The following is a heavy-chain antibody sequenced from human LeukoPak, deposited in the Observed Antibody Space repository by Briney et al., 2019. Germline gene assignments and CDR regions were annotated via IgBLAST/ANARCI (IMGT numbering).Heavy chain of an antibody. V-gene: IGHV1-18*01. CDR1: DYTFTNYG. CDR2: ISAYNGNT. Sequence: ASVKVSCEASDYTFTNYGISWVRQAPGQGLEWMGWISAYNGNTNYAQKLQGRVTMATDTSTTTAYMELRSLRSDDTAVYYCARVGRESSTGWLDYWGQGTLVTVPS. CDR3: ARVGRESSTGWLDY. J-gene: IGHJ4*02. D-gene: IGHD6-19*01.